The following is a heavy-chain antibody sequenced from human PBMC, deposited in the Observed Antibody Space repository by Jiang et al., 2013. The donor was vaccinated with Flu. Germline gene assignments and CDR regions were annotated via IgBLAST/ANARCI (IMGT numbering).Heavy chain of an antibody. CDR3: ARHLYNWNNGEYYFNS. CDR2: ISYTGST. J-gene: IGHJ4*02. V-gene: IGHV4-59*08. Sequence: LERIGYISYTGSTNYNPSLKSRVTISVDTSKNQFSLKLNSVTAADTAVYYCARHLYNWNNGEYYFNSRGQGTLVTVSS. D-gene: IGHD1/OR15-1a*01.